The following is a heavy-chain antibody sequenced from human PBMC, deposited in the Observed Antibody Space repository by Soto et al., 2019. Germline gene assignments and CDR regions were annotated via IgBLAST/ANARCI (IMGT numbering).Heavy chain of an antibody. CDR2: ITESGSV. CDR3: ARSVLRFYPYSYYGMDV. J-gene: IGHJ6*02. CDR1: DGSFSGSS. V-gene: IGHV4-34*02. D-gene: IGHD3-3*01. Sequence: QVHLQQWGGGLLKPSETLSLRCVVYDGSFSGSSWNWVRQAPGKGLEWIGEITESGSVNYNPSLKSRVSISLDSSKNHFSLNLTSLTAADTAVYYCARSVLRFYPYSYYGMDVWGQGTSVTVYS.